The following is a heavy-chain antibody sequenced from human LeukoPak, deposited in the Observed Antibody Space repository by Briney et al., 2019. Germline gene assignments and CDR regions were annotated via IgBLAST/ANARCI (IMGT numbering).Heavy chain of an antibody. V-gene: IGHV4-30-4*01. CDR1: GGSISSGDYY. CDR2: IYYSGST. Sequence: SETLSLTCTVSGGSISSGDYYWSWIRQPPGKGLEWIGYIYYSGSTYYNPSLKSRVTISVDTSKNQFSLKLSSVTAADTAVYYCARAALGVAEFQHWGQGTLVTVSS. D-gene: IGHD2-15*01. CDR3: ARAALGVAEFQH. J-gene: IGHJ1*01.